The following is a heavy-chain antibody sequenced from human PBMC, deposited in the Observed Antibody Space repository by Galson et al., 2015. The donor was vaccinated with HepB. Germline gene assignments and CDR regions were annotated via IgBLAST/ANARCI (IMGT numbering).Heavy chain of an antibody. D-gene: IGHD2-2*01. J-gene: IGHJ6*02. Sequence: SLRLSCAASGFTFSSYWMHWVRQAPGKGLVWVSRINSDGSSTSYADSVKGRFTISRDNAKNTLYLQMNSLRAEDTAVYYCASFAYCSRTSCYPGTGYYGMDVWGQGTTVTVSS. V-gene: IGHV3-74*01. CDR3: ASFAYCSRTSCYPGTGYYGMDV. CDR2: INSDGSST. CDR1: GFTFSSYW.